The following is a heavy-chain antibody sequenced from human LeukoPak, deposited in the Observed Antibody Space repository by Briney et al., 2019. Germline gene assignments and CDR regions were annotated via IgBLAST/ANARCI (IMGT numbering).Heavy chain of an antibody. J-gene: IGHJ5*02. D-gene: IGHD6-19*01. V-gene: IGHV3-23*01. CDR3: ANFERTVAGPYNWFDP. CDR1: GFTFSSYA. Sequence: GGSLRLSCAASGFTFSSYAMSWVRQAPGKGLEWVSGISASGGNTYYADSVKGRSTIFRDNSRNTLYVQMNSLRAEDTAIYYCANFERTVAGPYNWFDPWGQGTLVTVSS. CDR2: ISASGGNT.